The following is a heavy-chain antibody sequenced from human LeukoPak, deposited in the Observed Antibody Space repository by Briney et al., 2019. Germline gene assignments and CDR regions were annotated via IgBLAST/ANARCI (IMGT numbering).Heavy chain of an antibody. CDR3: ARQGNWAFYYYMDV. D-gene: IGHD7-27*01. V-gene: IGHV4-39*01. CDR2: IHYRGTT. Sequence: SETLTLTCIVSGGSISSTSYYWGWIRQSPGKGLEWIGSIHYRGTTYYNPSLLSRGTISVDTSKNQFSLKLNSVTAADTAVYYCARQGNWAFYYYMDVWGKGTTVTVSS. J-gene: IGHJ6*03. CDR1: GGSISSTSYY.